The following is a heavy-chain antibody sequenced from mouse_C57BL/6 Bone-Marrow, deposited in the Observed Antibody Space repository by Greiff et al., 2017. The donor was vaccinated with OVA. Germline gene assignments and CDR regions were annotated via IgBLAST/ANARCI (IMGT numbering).Heavy chain of an antibody. Sequence: DVQLVESGGDLVKPGGSLKLSCAASGFTFSSYGMSWVRQTPDKRLEWVATISSGGGYTYYPDSVKGRFTISRDNAKNTLYLQMSSLKSEDTAMYYCARLITTVVAYYYAMDYWGQGTSVTVSS. CDR3: ARLITTVVAYYYAMDY. J-gene: IGHJ4*01. CDR1: GFTFSSYG. D-gene: IGHD1-1*01. CDR2: ISSGGGYT. V-gene: IGHV5-6*01.